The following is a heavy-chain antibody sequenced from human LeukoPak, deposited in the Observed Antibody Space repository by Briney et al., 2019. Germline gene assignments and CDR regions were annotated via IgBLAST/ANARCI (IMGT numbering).Heavy chain of an antibody. J-gene: IGHJ4*02. CDR1: GFTFSSYA. Sequence: PGGSLRLSCAASGFTFSSYAMSWVRQAPGKGLEWVSAISGSGGSTYHADSVKGRFTISRDNSKNTLYLQMNSLRAEDTAVYYCAKIGYYYDSSGLIFDYWGQGTLVTVSS. CDR2: ISGSGGST. CDR3: AKIGYYYDSSGLIFDY. V-gene: IGHV3-23*01. D-gene: IGHD3-22*01.